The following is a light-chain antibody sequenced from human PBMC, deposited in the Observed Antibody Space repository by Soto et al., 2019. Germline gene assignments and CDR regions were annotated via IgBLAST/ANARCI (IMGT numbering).Light chain of an antibody. CDR3: AAWDDSLSGPVV. CDR1: SSNIGSNY. Sequence: QSVLTQPPSASGPPGQRVTISCSGSSSNIGSNYVYWYQQLPGTAPKLLIYRNNQRPSGVPDRFSGSKSGTSASLAIRGLRSEYEADYYCAAWDDSLSGPVVFGGGTKLTVL. J-gene: IGLJ2*01. CDR2: RNN. V-gene: IGLV1-47*01.